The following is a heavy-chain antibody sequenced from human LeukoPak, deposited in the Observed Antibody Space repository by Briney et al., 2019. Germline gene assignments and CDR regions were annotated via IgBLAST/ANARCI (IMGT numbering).Heavy chain of an antibody. D-gene: IGHD3-10*01. CDR2: INHSGST. J-gene: IGHJ4*02. Sequence: SETLSLTCAVYGGSFSGYYWSWIRQPPGKGLEWIGEINHSGSTNYNPSLKSRVTISVDTSKNQFSLKLSSVTAADTAVYYCVRGPVLLWFGESQTSFDYWGQGTLVTVSS. V-gene: IGHV4-34*01. CDR1: GGSFSGYY. CDR3: VRGPVLLWFGESQTSFDY.